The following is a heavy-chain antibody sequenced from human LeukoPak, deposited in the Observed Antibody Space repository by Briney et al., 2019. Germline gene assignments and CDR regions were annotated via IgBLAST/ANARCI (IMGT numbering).Heavy chain of an antibody. CDR3: ARAPHRFSPDY. CDR1: GGSISSYY. J-gene: IGHJ4*02. D-gene: IGHD3-3*01. Sequence: SETLSLTCTVSGGSISSYYWSWIRQPPGKGLEWIGCIYYSGSTNYNPSLKSRVTISVDTSKNQFSLKLSSVTAADTAVYYCARAPHRFSPDYWGQGTLVTVSS. CDR2: IYYSGST. V-gene: IGHV4-59*01.